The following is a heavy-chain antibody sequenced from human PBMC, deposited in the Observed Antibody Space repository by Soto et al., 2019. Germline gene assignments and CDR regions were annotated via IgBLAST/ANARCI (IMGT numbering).Heavy chain of an antibody. V-gene: IGHV3-30-3*01. CDR1: GFTFSSYA. Sequence: RLSCAASGFTFSSYAMHWVRQAPGKGLEWVAVISYDGSNKYYADSVKGRFTISRDNSKNTLYLQMNSLRAEDTAVYYCARDLGGSGSYGEGDWYYYYGMDVWGQGTTVTVSS. J-gene: IGHJ6*02. CDR3: ARDLGGSGSYGEGDWYYYYGMDV. CDR2: ISYDGSNK. D-gene: IGHD3-10*01.